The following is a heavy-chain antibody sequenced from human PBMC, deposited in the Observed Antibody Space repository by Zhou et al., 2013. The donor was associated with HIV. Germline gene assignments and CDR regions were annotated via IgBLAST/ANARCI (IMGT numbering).Heavy chain of an antibody. CDR2: IIPIFGTP. Sequence: QVQLVQSGAEVKRPGASVKVSCKASGYTLTGFGISWVRQAPGQGLEWMGGIIPIFGTPKYADRFQGRLTITTDTATNTFYMELTSLRSDDTAVYYCARDESGDDLKWHLHPWGQGTQV. CDR1: GYTLTGFG. CDR3: ARDESGDDLKWHLHP. D-gene: IGHD1-26*01. J-gene: IGHJ5*02. V-gene: IGHV1-69*05.